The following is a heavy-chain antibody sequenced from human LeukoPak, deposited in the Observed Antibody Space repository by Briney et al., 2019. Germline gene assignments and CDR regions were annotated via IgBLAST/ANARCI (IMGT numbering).Heavy chain of an antibody. CDR3: AREGASSSFGY. V-gene: IGHV3-53*01. CDR1: GFTVSSNY. J-gene: IGHJ4*02. Sequence: PGGSLRLSCVVSGFTVSSNYMCWVRQAPGKGLEWVSVLYSGGNTYHADSVKGRFTIFRDNSKNTLYLQMNSLRAEDTAVYYCAREGASSSFGYWGQGTLVTVSS. CDR2: LYSGGNT. D-gene: IGHD6-13*01.